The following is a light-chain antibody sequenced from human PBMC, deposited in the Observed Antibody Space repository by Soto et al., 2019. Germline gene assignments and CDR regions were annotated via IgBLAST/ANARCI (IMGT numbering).Light chain of an antibody. Sequence: EIVLTQSPATLSLSPGERATLSCRASQSVSSYLAWYQQKFGQAPRLLIYDASNRATGIPARFSGSGSATDFTLTISSLEPEDFATYYCLQDYSYPWTFGQGTKVDIK. CDR3: LQDYSYPWT. CDR2: DAS. V-gene: IGKV3-11*01. J-gene: IGKJ1*01. CDR1: QSVSSY.